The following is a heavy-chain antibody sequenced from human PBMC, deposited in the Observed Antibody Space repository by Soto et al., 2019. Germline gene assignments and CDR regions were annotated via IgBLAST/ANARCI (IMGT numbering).Heavy chain of an antibody. D-gene: IGHD5-18*01. J-gene: IGHJ3*02. CDR1: GGSISSYY. Sequence: QVQLQESGPGLVKPSETLSLTCTVSGGSISSYYWSWIRQPAGKGLEWIGRIYTSGSTNYNPSLKSRVTMSVDTSKNQFSLKLSSVTAADTAVYYCARGKQLWLLGAFDIWGQGTMVTVSS. V-gene: IGHV4-4*07. CDR3: ARGKQLWLLGAFDI. CDR2: IYTSGST.